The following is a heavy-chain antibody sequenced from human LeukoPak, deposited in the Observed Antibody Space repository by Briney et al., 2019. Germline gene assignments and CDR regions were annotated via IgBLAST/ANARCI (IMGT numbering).Heavy chain of an antibody. CDR1: GFTFSSYA. V-gene: IGHV3-30*01. CDR2: ISYDGSNK. CDR3: VRDQWELQQIDY. D-gene: IGHD1-26*01. J-gene: IGHJ4*02. Sequence: GRSLRLSCAASGFTFSSYAMHWVRQAPGKGLEWVAVISYDGSNKYYADSVKGRFTISRDTSKNMLYLQMNSLRAEDTAVYYCVRDQWELQQIDYWGQGTLVTVSS.